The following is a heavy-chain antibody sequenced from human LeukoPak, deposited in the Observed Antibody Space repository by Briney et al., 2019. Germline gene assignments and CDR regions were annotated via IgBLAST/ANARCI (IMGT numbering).Heavy chain of an antibody. Sequence: SVKVSCKASGGTFISFGISWVRQAPGQGLEWMGGIIPIFDTATYAQKFQGSVTIAADESTSTAYLELSSLRSEDTAMYYCARGNGNAKNWGQGTLVTVSS. V-gene: IGHV1-69*13. D-gene: IGHD2-8*01. J-gene: IGHJ4*02. CDR1: GGTFISFG. CDR3: ARGNGNAKN. CDR2: IIPIFDTA.